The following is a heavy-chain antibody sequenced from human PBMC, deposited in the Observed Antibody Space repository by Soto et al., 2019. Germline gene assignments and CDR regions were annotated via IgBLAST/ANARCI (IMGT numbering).Heavy chain of an antibody. V-gene: IGHV1-18*01. CDR2: ISAYNGNT. CDR1: GYTFTSYG. J-gene: IGHJ4*02. D-gene: IGHD3-22*01. Sequence: QVQLVQSGAEVKKPGASVKVSCKASGYTFTSYGISWVRQAPGQGLEWMGWISAYNGNTNYAQKLQGRVTMTTDTSTRTACMEMRSLRSDDTAVYYCARGGQNGYYDSRAMGDYWGQGTLVTVSS. CDR3: ARGGQNGYYDSRAMGDY.